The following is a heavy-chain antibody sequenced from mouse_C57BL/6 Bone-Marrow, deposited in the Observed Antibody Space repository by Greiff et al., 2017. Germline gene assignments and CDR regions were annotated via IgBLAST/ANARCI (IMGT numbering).Heavy chain of an antibody. CDR2: IHPNSGST. Sequence: QVQLKQPGAELVKPGASVKLSCKASGYTFTSYWMHWVKQRPGQGLEWIGMIHPNSGSTNYNEKFKSKATLTVDKSSSTAYMQLSSLTSEDSAVYYCARRYYDYDGGGYFDYWGQGTTLTVSS. J-gene: IGHJ2*01. D-gene: IGHD2-4*01. CDR1: GYTFTSYW. V-gene: IGHV1-64*01. CDR3: ARRYYDYDGGGYFDY.